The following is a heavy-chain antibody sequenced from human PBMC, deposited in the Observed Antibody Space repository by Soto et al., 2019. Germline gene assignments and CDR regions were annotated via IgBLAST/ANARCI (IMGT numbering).Heavy chain of an antibody. CDR1: GFSFSTYG. V-gene: IGHV3-23*01. J-gene: IGHJ4*02. CDR2: VSGGSGVT. CDR3: AKWNGYGDY. Sequence: EVQLLESGGGLVQPGGSLRLSCAVSGFSFSTYGVTWVRQAPGKGLEWVSGVSGGSGVTHYANSVKGRFTITGDNSKNTVYLHMNSLRVEDTAVYYCAKWNGYGDYWGQGTLVTVSS. D-gene: IGHD1-1*01.